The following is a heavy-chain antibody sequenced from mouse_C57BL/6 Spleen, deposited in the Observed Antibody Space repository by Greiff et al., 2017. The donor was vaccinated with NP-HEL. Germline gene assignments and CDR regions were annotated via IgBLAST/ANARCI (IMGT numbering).Heavy chain of an antibody. CDR2: IYPGSGNT. J-gene: IGHJ4*01. D-gene: IGHD1-1*01. Sequence: QVQLQQSGAELVRPGASVKLSCKASGYTFTDYYINWVKQRPGQGLEWIARIYPGSGNTYYNEKFKGKATLTAEKSSSTAYMQLSSLTSEDSAVYFCARSGGYYGEGLAMDYWGQGTSVTVSS. V-gene: IGHV1-76*01. CDR1: GYTFTDYY. CDR3: ARSGGYYGEGLAMDY.